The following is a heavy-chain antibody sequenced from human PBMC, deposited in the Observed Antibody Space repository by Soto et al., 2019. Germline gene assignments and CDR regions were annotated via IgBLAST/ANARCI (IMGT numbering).Heavy chain of an antibody. CDR2: VYYSGST. D-gene: IGHD4-17*01. CDR3: ARDTVTTSDDAFDI. CDR1: GGSISRYY. Sequence: QVQLQESGPGLVKPSETLSLTCTVSGGSISRYYWTWIRQPPGKRLEWIWYVYYSGSTTYNPSLKSRVTISVDMSKHQLSLKLSSVTAADTAVYYCARDTVTTSDDAFDIWGQATMVTVSS. V-gene: IGHV4-59*01. J-gene: IGHJ3*02.